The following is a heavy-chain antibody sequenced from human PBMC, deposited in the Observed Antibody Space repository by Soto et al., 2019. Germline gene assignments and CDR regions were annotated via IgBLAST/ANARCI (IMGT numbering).Heavy chain of an antibody. CDR3: ARGSGSYSDYYYYGMDV. V-gene: IGHV5-51*01. Sequence: PGESLKIACNGSGYSFTSYWIGWVRQMPGKGLEWMGIIYPGDSDTRYSPSFQGQVTISADKSISTAYLQWSSLKASDTAMYYCARGSGSYSDYYYYGMDVWGQGTTVTVSS. CDR2: IYPGDSDT. D-gene: IGHD1-26*01. CDR1: GYSFTSYW. J-gene: IGHJ6*02.